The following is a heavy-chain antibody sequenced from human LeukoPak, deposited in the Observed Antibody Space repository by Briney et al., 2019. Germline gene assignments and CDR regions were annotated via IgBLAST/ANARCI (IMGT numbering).Heavy chain of an antibody. CDR2: INPNSGGT. CDR3: ARPNYDFWSGYYSYYYYYVDV. Sequence: ASVKVSCKASGYTFTGYYMHWVRQAPGQGLEWMGWINPNSGGTNYAQKFQGRVTMTRDTSISTAYMELSRLRSDDTAVYYCARPNYDFWSGYYSYYYYYVDVWGKGTTVTVSS. V-gene: IGHV1-2*02. D-gene: IGHD3-3*01. CDR1: GYTFTGYY. J-gene: IGHJ6*03.